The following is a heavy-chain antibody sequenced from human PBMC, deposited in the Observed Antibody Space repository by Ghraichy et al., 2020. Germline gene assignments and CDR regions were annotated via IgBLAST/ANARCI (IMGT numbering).Heavy chain of an antibody. CDR3: ARGLKSTMVRGVDISAQGAWFDP. Sequence: SETLSLTCAVYGGSFSGYYWSWIRQPPGKGLEWIGEINHSGSTNYNPSLKSRVTISVDTSKNQFSLKLSSVTAADTAVYYCARGLKSTMVRGVDISAQGAWFDPWGQGTLVTVSS. V-gene: IGHV4-34*01. CDR2: INHSGST. D-gene: IGHD3-10*01. J-gene: IGHJ5*02. CDR1: GGSFSGYY.